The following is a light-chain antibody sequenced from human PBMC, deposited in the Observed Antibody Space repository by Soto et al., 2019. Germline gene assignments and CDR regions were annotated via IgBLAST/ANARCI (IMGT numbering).Light chain of an antibody. CDR2: TNN. Sequence: QPVLTQPPSASGTPGQGVTISCSGSNSNIGNNYVHWYQQLPGTAPKLLIYTNNQRPSGVPDRFSGSKSGTSASLAISGLRSEDEADYYCAAWDDSLNGVVFGGGTKLTVL. V-gene: IGLV1-47*01. CDR3: AAWDDSLNGVV. CDR1: NSNIGNNY. J-gene: IGLJ3*02.